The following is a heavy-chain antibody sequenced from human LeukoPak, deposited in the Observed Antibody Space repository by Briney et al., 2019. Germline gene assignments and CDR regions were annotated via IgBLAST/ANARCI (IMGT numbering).Heavy chain of an antibody. CDR1: GGSISSSSYY. J-gene: IGHJ5*02. D-gene: IGHD5-12*01. CDR2: IYYSGST. V-gene: IGHV4-61*05. CDR3: ARSGFDEGWFDP. Sequence: PSETLSLTCTVSGGSISSSSYYWGWIRQPPGKGLEWIGYIYYSGSTNYNPSLKSRVTISVDTSKTQFSLKLSSVTAADTAVYYCARSGFDEGWFDPWGQGTLVTVSS.